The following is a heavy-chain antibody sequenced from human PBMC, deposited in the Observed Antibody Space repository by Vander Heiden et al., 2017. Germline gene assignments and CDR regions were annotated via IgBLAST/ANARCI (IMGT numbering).Heavy chain of an antibody. Sequence: QVQLVQSGAEMQKPGSSVKVSCQASGGPFSSYAISWGRQAPGHGLGWRGGIIPGFRTADYAQKFQGRGTMTADEATRTADMERSGLTSEDTATYYGASGGYEYGDYCLGYWGQGTRVTVSS. CDR2: IIPGFRTA. CDR3: ASGGYEYGDYCLGY. CDR1: GGPFSSYA. J-gene: IGHJ4*02. V-gene: IGHV1-69*01. D-gene: IGHD4-17*01.